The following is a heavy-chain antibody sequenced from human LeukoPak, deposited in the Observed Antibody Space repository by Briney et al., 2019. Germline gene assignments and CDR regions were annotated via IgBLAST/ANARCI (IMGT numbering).Heavy chain of an antibody. J-gene: IGHJ4*02. CDR2: IYYGGST. V-gene: IGHV4-39*01. Sequence: SETLSLTCTVSGGSISSSSYYWGWIRRPPGKGLEWIGSIYYGGSTYYNPSIKSRVTISVDTSKNQFFLKLSSVTAADAAVYYCARHGGGGGSLFDYWGQGTLVTVSS. CDR1: GGSISSSSYY. D-gene: IGHD3-16*01. CDR3: ARHGGGGGSLFDY.